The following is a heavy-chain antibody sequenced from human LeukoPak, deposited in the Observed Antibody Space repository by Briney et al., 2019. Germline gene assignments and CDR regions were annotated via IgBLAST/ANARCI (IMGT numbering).Heavy chain of an antibody. CDR3: ARDLVKGPSRITMIVVGY. CDR1: GFTFSSYA. CDR2: ISYDGSNK. J-gene: IGHJ4*02. Sequence: GGSLRLSCAASGFTFSSYAMHRVRQAPGKGLEWVAVISYDGSNKYYADSVKGRFTISRDNSKNTLYLQMNSLRAEDTAVYYCARDLVKGPSRITMIVVGYWGQGTLVTVSS. D-gene: IGHD3-22*01. V-gene: IGHV3-30-3*01.